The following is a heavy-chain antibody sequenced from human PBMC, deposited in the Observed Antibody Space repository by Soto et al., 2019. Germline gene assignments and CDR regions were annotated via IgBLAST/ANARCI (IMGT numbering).Heavy chain of an antibody. CDR1: GFTFSSYA. V-gene: IGHV3-30-3*01. Sequence: GGSLRLSCAASGFTFSSYAMHWVRQAPGKGLEWVAVISYDGSNKYYADSVEGRFTISRDNSKNTLYLQMNSLRAEDTAVYYCARDLPEYSAWLRRYYYYGMDVWGQGTTVTVSS. J-gene: IGHJ6*02. CDR2: ISYDGSNK. D-gene: IGHD5-12*01. CDR3: ARDLPEYSAWLRRYYYYGMDV.